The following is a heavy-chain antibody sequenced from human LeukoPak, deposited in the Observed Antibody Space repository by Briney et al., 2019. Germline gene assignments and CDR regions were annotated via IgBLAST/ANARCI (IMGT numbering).Heavy chain of an antibody. J-gene: IGHJ5*02. CDR3: ARDRAVVVPAAIPRTNWFDP. Sequence: EASVKVSCKASGYTFTGYYMHWVRQAPGQGLEWMGWINPNSGGTNYAQKFQGRVTMTRDTSISTAYMELSRLRSDDTAVYYCARDRAVVVPAAIPRTNWFDPWGQGTLVTVSS. V-gene: IGHV1-2*02. D-gene: IGHD2-2*01. CDR1: GYTFTGYY. CDR2: INPNSGGT.